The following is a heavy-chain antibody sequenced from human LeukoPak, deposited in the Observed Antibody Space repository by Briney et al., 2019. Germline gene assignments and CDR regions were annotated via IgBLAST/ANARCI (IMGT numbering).Heavy chain of an antibody. CDR3: ASGIEYSSSSGANWFDP. CDR1: GGSFSGYY. D-gene: IGHD6-6*01. V-gene: IGHV4-34*01. CDR2: INHSGST. J-gene: IGHJ5*02. Sequence: SETLSLTCAVYGGSFSGYYWSWTRQPPGKGLEWIGEINHSGSTNYNPSLKSRVTISVDTSKKQFSLKLSSVTAADTAVYYCASGIEYSSSSGANWFDPWGQGNLVTVSS.